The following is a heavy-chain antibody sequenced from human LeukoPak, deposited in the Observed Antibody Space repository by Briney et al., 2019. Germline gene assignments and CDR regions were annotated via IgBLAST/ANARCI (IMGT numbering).Heavy chain of an antibody. CDR3: ARGHRKPIAVAGDYYYYYYMDV. CDR2: MNPNSGNT. Sequence: GASVKVSCKASGYTFTSYDINWVRQATGQGLEWMGWMNPNSGNTGYAQKFQGRVTMTRNTSISTAYMGLSRLRSEDTAVYYCARGHRKPIAVAGDYYYYYYMDVWGKGTTVTVSS. V-gene: IGHV1-8*01. J-gene: IGHJ6*03. D-gene: IGHD6-19*01. CDR1: GYTFTSYD.